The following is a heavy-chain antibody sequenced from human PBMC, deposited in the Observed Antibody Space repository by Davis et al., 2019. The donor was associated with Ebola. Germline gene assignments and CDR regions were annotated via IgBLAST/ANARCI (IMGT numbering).Heavy chain of an antibody. Sequence: PGGSLRLSCKGSGYSFTSYWIGWVRQMPGKGLEWMGIIYPGDSDTRYSPSFQGQVTISADKSISTAYLQWSSLKSSDTTMYYCARGYWYFDVWGRGTLVTVSS. CDR2: IYPGDSDT. CDR3: ARGYWYFDV. J-gene: IGHJ2*01. V-gene: IGHV5-51*01. CDR1: GYSFTSYW.